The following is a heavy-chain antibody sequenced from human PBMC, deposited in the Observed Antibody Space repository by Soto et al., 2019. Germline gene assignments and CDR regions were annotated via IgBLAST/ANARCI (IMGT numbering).Heavy chain of an antibody. Sequence: QVQLVESGGGVVKPAGSLRLSCAASGFTFSNYFMSWIRQAPGKGLEWVSFISGSSDNIKYADSVKGRFTISRDNAKNSLYLQMNSLRADDTAVYYCVRDSARIVVVPRVDGDDWLGPWGQGTLVTVSS. CDR3: VRDSARIVVVPRVDGDDWLGP. J-gene: IGHJ5*02. V-gene: IGHV3-11*06. CDR2: ISGSSDNI. CDR1: GFTFSNYF. D-gene: IGHD2-2*01.